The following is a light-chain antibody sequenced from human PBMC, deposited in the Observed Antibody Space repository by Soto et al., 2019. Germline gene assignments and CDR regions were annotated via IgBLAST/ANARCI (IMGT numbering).Light chain of an antibody. CDR2: DAS. J-gene: IGKJ2*01. V-gene: IGKV1-33*01. Sequence: DIQMTQSPSSLSESLGDRVTIPSQPSQALSICLNWYQHKPGKHPNLLIYDASNLETGVPSRFSGSGSGTDFTFTITGLQPEDIATYYCQQYDNFPLRYTFGQGTKLEIK. CDR3: QQYDNFPLRYT. CDR1: QALSIC.